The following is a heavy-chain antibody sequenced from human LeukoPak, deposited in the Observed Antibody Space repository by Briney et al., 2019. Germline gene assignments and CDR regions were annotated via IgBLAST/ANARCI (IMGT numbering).Heavy chain of an antibody. J-gene: IGHJ4*02. D-gene: IGHD5-18*01. V-gene: IGHV4-4*07. CDR1: GGSISGYS. CDR2: IYSSGIT. CDR3: ARDGRRGNTAMVRGVLDY. Sequence: SETLSLTCTVSGGSISGYSCSWIRQPAGKGLEWIGRIYSSGITNYNPSLKSRVTMSLDTSKNQFSLEVSSATAADTAVYYCARDGRRGNTAMVRGVLDYWGQGTLVTVSS.